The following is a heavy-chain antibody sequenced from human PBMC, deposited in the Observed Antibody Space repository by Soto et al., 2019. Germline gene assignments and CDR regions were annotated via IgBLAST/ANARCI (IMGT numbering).Heavy chain of an antibody. V-gene: IGHV3-30-3*01. CDR2: ISYDASSK. CDR3: ARYNYGLDV. J-gene: IGHJ6*02. CDR1: GFTFSNYA. Sequence: GGSLRLSCAASGFTFSNYAMHWVRQAPGKGLEWVAVISYDASSKYYADSVKGRFTISRDNSKNTVYLQMNSLRAEDTAVYYCARYNYGLDVWGQGTTVTVSS.